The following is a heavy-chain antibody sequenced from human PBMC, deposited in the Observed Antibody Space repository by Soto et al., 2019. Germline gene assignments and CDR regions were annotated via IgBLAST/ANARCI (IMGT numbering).Heavy chain of an antibody. CDR2: IIPIFGTA. J-gene: IGHJ2*01. V-gene: IGHV1-69*12. CDR1: GGTFSSYT. CDR3: ARGNHRWLQLWYFDL. D-gene: IGHD5-12*01. Sequence: QVQLVQSGAEVKKPGSSVTVSCKASGGTFSSYTISWVRQAPGQGLEWMGGIIPIFGTANYAQRFQARVTITADESTSTAYMELSSLRSEGTAVYYCARGNHRWLQLWYFDLWGRGTLVTVSS.